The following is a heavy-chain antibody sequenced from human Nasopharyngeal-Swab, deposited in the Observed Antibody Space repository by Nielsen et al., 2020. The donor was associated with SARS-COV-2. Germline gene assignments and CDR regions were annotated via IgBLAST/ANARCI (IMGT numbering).Heavy chain of an antibody. CDR3: ASWGSSSGAFDY. J-gene: IGHJ4*02. Sequence: WVRQAPGQGLEWMGRINPNSGGTNYAQKFQGRVTMTRDTSISTAYMELSRLRSDDTAVYYCASWGSSSGAFDYWGRGTLVTVSS. D-gene: IGHD6-6*01. V-gene: IGHV1-2*06. CDR2: INPNSGGT.